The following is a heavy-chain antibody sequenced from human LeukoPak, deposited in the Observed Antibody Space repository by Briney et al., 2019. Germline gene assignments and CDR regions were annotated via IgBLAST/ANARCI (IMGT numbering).Heavy chain of an antibody. CDR3: ARAMDYGDSYFDY. Sequence: TSQTLSLTCTVSGDSINSGSYYWRWLRQPAGKGLEWIVRIYSSGSANYNPSHKSRITISVDTSKNPFSLRLSSVTAAATAVYYCARAMDYGDSYFDYWGEGTQVTDCS. CDR1: GDSINSGSYY. CDR2: IYSSGSA. D-gene: IGHD4-17*01. J-gene: IGHJ4*02. V-gene: IGHV4-61*02.